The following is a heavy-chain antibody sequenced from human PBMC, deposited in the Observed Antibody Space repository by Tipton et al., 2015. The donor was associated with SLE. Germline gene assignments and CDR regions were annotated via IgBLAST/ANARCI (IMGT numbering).Heavy chain of an antibody. J-gene: IGHJ4*02. Sequence: TLSLTCTVSGGSISTHYWSWIRQPPGKGLEWIGYIYYSGSTNYNPSLKSRVTISVDTSKNQFSLKLSSVTAADTAVYYCARSFWQQLALDYWGQGTLVTVSS. D-gene: IGHD6-13*01. CDR1: GGSISTHY. CDR2: IYYSGST. V-gene: IGHV4-59*11. CDR3: ARSFWQQLALDY.